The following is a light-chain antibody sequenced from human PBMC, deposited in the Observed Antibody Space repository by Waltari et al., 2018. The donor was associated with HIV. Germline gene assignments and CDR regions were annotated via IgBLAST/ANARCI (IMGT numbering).Light chain of an antibody. Sequence: SYVLTQPPSVSVAPGKTASITCAAANIGRQGVHWYQQKPGQAPILVIYYDSDRPSGIPERFSGSNSGNTATLTISGLQSEDEADYYCASWDGSLNGWVFGGGTKLTVL. CDR1: NIGRQG. CDR3: ASWDGSLNGWV. V-gene: IGLV3-21*04. CDR2: YDS. J-gene: IGLJ3*02.